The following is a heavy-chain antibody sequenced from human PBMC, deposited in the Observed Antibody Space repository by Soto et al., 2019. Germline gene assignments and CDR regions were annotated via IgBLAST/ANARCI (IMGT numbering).Heavy chain of an antibody. CDR2: INPKSGDR. J-gene: IGHJ4*02. Sequence: QVHLVQSGAEVKRAGASVTVSCKASGYTFSDYDIHWVRQAPGQGLQWMGCINPKSGDRRYAQMFRGWVFMTRDTSISTAYMEVSGLKSDDTAVYFCARGAEVGIELAAFDQWGQGTLVTVSA. CDR1: GYTFSDYD. CDR3: ARGAEVGIELAAFDQ. D-gene: IGHD2-8*02. V-gene: IGHV1-2*04.